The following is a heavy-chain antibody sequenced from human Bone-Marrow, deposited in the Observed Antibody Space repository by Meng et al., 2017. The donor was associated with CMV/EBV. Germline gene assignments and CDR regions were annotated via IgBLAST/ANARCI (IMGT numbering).Heavy chain of an antibody. Sequence: GGSLRLSCAASGFTFSSYAMHRVRQAPGKGLEWVAVISYDGSNKYYADSVKGRFTISRDNSKNTLYLQMNSLRAEDTAVYYCARGAKEGESIAARFLRDYWGQGTLVTVSS. CDR1: GFTFSSYA. CDR2: ISYDGSNK. J-gene: IGHJ4*02. CDR3: ARGAKEGESIAARFLRDY. V-gene: IGHV3-30-3*01. D-gene: IGHD6-6*01.